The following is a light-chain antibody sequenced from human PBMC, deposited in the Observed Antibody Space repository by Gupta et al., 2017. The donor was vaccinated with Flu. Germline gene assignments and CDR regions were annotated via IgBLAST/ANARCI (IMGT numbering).Light chain of an antibody. CDR3: SSYRSTSTPFV. CDR2: EVS. V-gene: IGLV2-14*01. CDR1: SSDLGGYNY. Sequence: QSARAQPASVSGSPGQSITISCTGTSSDLGGYNYVSWYQQHPGKAPKLMIFEVSDRPSGVSNRFSGSKSGNTASLTISGLQAEDEADYYCSSYRSTSTPFVFGTGIKVTVL. J-gene: IGLJ1*01.